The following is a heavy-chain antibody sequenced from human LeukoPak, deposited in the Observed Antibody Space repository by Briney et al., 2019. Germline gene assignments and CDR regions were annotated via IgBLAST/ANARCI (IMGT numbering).Heavy chain of an antibody. V-gene: IGHV3-30*18. Sequence: GGSLRLSCAASGFTFSSYGMHWVRQAPGKGLEWVAVISYDGSNKYYADSVKGRFTISRDNSKNTLYLQMNSLRAEDTAVYYCAKLTDVDQPAFAYWGQGTLVTVSS. D-gene: IGHD1-14*01. CDR1: GFTFSSYG. CDR3: AKLTDVDQPAFAY. J-gene: IGHJ4*02. CDR2: ISYDGSNK.